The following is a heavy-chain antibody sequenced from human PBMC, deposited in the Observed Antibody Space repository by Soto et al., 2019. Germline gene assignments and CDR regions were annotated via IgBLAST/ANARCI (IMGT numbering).Heavy chain of an antibody. CDR1: RFTFSCYA. V-gene: IGHV3-23*01. D-gene: IGHD2-15*01. CDR2: INGSGSNT. J-gene: IGHJ6*03. CDR3: AKVGACSGGSCYSNYYYYYMDV. Sequence: GGSLRLSCAASRFTFSCYAMHWGRQAPGKGLEWISAINGSGSNTYYAESVKGRFTIYRDNSKNTLYLQMSSLRAEDTAVYYCAKVGACSGGSCYSNYYYYYMDVWGKGTTVTVSS.